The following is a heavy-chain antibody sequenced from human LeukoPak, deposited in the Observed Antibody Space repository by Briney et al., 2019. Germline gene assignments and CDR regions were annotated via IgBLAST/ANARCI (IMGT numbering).Heavy chain of an antibody. CDR2: IYYDGST. J-gene: IGHJ6*03. CDR3: ASLLRQHYYMDV. Sequence: SETLALTCSVSGDSISRSSYYWGWIHQPPGEGLEWIGTIYYDGSTYHNPSLKSRVTISVDASKNQFSLKLRSVTAADTAVYYCASLLRQHYYMDVWGKGTTVTVSS. D-gene: IGHD5-12*01. V-gene: IGHV4-39*07. CDR1: GDSISRSSYY.